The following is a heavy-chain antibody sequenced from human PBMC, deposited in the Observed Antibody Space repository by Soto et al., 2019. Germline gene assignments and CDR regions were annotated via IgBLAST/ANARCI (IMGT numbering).Heavy chain of an antibody. CDR1: GGSISSSSYY. D-gene: IGHD3-3*01. J-gene: IGHJ5*02. CDR2: IYYSGST. CDR3: ARHRISLDTPFWSGPESNWFDP. Sequence: QLQLQESGPGLVKPSETLSLTCTVSGGSISSSSYYWGWIRQPPGKGLEWIGSIYYSGSTYYNPSLKSRVTISVDTSKNQFSLKLSSVTAADTAVYYCARHRISLDTPFWSGPESNWFDPWGQGTLVTVSS. V-gene: IGHV4-39*01.